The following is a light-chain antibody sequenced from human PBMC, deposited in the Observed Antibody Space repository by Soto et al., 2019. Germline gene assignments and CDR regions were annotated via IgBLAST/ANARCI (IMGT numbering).Light chain of an antibody. Sequence: QSVLPQPASVSGSPGQSITISCXGTXXXXWIYYLVSWYQQHPGKAPKLMIYEVSKRPSGVSNRFSGSKSGNTASLTISGLQAEDEADYYCCSYAGSTTSLYVFGTGTXV. CDR1: XXXXWIYYL. CDR2: EVS. J-gene: IGLJ1*01. V-gene: IGLV2-23*02. CDR3: CSYAGSTTSLYV.